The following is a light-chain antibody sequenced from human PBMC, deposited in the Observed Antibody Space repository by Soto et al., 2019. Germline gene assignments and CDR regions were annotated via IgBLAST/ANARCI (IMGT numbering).Light chain of an antibody. J-gene: IGKJ4*01. Sequence: DIVMTQSPLSLPVTPGEPASISCRSSQSLLHGNGNNYLDWYLQKPGQSPQLLIYLGSNRASGVPYRFSGSGSGTDFTLKISRVEAEDVGVYYWMQTLQAPLTFGGGTKVEIK. CDR2: LGS. CDR1: QSLLHGNGNNY. CDR3: MQTLQAPLT. V-gene: IGKV2-28*01.